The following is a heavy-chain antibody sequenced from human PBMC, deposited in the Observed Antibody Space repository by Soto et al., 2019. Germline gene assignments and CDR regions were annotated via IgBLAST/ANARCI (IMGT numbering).Heavy chain of an antibody. V-gene: IGHV3-48*01. CDR3: ARDDSGWYLGY. CDR1: GFTLSSYS. D-gene: IGHD6-19*01. CDR2: ISNEGATT. J-gene: IGHJ4*02. Sequence: GGSLRLSCAVSGFTLSSYSMNWVRQAPGKGLEWVAYISNEGATTYYADSVKGRCTISKDYAKNLVYLQMNSLRAEDTAVYYCARDDSGWYLGYWGQGTLVTVSS.